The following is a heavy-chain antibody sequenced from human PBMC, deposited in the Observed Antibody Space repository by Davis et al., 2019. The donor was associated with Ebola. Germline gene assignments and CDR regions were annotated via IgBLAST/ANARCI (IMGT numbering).Heavy chain of an antibody. J-gene: IGHJ3*02. Sequence: GESLKISCAASGFTFSVYYMSWIRQAPGKGPEWVSSISSSASYKNYADSVKGRFTISRDNSKNTLYLQMNSLRAEVSAVYFCAKVRYTSSWFSDGFDIWGQGTMVTVSS. CDR1: GFTFSVYY. CDR2: ISSSASYK. V-gene: IGHV3-11*05. D-gene: IGHD6-13*01. CDR3: AKVRYTSSWFSDGFDI.